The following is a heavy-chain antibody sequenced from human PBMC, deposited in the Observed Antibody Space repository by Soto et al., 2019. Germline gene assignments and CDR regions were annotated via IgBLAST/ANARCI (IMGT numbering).Heavy chain of an antibody. CDR1: GGYISSYY. Sequence: LTCTVSGGYISSYYWTWIRQPPGKGLEWIGYIYYSGSTNYNPSLKSRVTMSIDTSKNQFSLKLSSVTAADTAVYYCARAFGSTMPSLFWGQGTLVTV. CDR3: ARAFGSTMPSLF. CDR2: IYYSGST. V-gene: IGHV4-59*01. D-gene: IGHD2-2*01. J-gene: IGHJ4*02.